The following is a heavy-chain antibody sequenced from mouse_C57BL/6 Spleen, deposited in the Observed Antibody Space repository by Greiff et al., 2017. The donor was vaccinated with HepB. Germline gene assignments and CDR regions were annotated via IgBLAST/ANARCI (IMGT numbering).Heavy chain of an antibody. J-gene: IGHJ4*01. CDR2: INPYNGDT. D-gene: IGHD3-1*01. Sequence: EVKLVESGPELVKPGDSVKISCKASGYSFTGYFMNWVMQSHGKSLEWIGRINPYNGDTFYNQKFKGKATLTVDKSSSTAHMELRSLTSEDSAVYYCARSGNSMDYWGQGTSVTVSS. CDR3: ARSGNSMDY. CDR1: GYSFTGYF. V-gene: IGHV1-20*01.